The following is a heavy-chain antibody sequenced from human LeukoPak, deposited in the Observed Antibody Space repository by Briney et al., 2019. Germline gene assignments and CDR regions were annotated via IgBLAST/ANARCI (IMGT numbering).Heavy chain of an antibody. D-gene: IGHD3-22*01. CDR2: IYTSGST. CDR3: ARGRHYDSSGYHPLFDY. J-gene: IGHJ4*02. V-gene: IGHV4-61*02. CDR1: GGSISSGSYY. Sequence: PSQTLSLTCTVSGGSISSGSYYWSWIRQPAGKGLEWIGRIYTSGSTNYNPSLKSRVTISVDTSKNQFSLNLSSVTAADTAVYYCARGRHYDSSGYHPLFDYWGQGTLVTVSS.